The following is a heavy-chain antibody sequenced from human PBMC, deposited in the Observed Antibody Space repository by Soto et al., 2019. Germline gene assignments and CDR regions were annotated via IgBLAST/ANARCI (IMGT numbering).Heavy chain of an antibody. J-gene: IGHJ4*02. D-gene: IGHD6-6*01. V-gene: IGHV1-18*01. CDR3: AREGQLGY. CDR1: GYTFSNYG. CDR2: ISGYNGNT. Sequence: ASVKVSCKASGYTFSNYGFSWVRQAPGQGLEWMGWISGYNGNTNYAERLQGRVTMTTDTSTSTAYMELRSLRYADTAVYSCAREGQLGYWGQGTPVTVSS.